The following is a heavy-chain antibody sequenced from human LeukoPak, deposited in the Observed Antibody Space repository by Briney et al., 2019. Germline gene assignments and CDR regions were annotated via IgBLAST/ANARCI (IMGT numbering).Heavy chain of an antibody. Sequence: GGSLRLSCAASGFTFSNYAMSWVRQAPGKGLEWVSSITGNALNTYEADFIKGRFTISRDDSKNTLYLHLSSLRVEDTAVYYCAKLQDFYDDSGYSYFDNWGQATLVTVST. CDR3: AKLQDFYDDSGYSYFDN. CDR2: ITGNALNT. D-gene: IGHD3-22*01. J-gene: IGHJ4*02. CDR1: GFTFSNYA. V-gene: IGHV3-23*01.